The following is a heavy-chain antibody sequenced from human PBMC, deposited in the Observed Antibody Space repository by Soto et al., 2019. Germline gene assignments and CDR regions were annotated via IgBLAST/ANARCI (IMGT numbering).Heavy chain of an antibody. CDR3: ARWEDGDYYFDS. Sequence: QVQLVESGGGVVQPGRSLRLSCAASGFTFSSYAMHWVRQAPGKGLEWVAVISYDGSNKYYADSVKGRFTISRDNSKNTLYLKMNSLRAEDTDVYYCARWEDGDYYFDSWGQGTLVTVS. CDR1: GFTFSSYA. J-gene: IGHJ4*02. CDR2: ISYDGSNK. D-gene: IGHD4-17*01. V-gene: IGHV3-30-3*01.